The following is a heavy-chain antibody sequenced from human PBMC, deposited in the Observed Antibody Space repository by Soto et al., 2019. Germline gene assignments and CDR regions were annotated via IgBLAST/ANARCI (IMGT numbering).Heavy chain of an antibody. J-gene: IGHJ6*02. Sequence: ATLSLTCTVSGGSISSSSYYWGWIRQPPGKGLEWIGSIYYSGSTYYNPSLKSRVTISVDTSKNQFSLKLSSVTAADTAVYYCASTGYYYYGMDVWGQGTTVTVSS. CDR2: IYYSGST. CDR3: ASTGYYYYGMDV. CDR1: GGSISSSSYY. V-gene: IGHV4-39*01.